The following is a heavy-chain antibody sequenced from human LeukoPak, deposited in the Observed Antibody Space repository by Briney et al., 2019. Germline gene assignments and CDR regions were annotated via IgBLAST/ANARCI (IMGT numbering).Heavy chain of an antibody. D-gene: IGHD3-22*01. CDR1: GFTFSSHS. J-gene: IGHJ4*02. CDR3: ARGSMVYYDAPDY. CDR2: IRGSGDTA. V-gene: IGHV3-23*01. Sequence: GGSLRLSCAASGFTFSSHSMAWVRQAPGKGLEWVSAIRGSGDTALYADSVKGRFTISRDNAKNSLYLQMNSLRAEDTAVYYCARGSMVYYDAPDYWGQGTLVTVSS.